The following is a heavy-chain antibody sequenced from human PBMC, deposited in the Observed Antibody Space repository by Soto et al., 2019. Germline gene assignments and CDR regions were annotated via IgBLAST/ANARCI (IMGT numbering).Heavy chain of an antibody. CDR2: IIPNFDTP. CDR1: GGSFNNYA. D-gene: IGHD3-10*01. J-gene: IGHJ6*02. Sequence: QVHLVQSGAEVKKPGSSVKVSCKTSGGSFNNYAVSWVRQAPGQGLEWMGGIIPNFDTPTYAKKLQDRVTMMADESTTTDYMKQRSLRSNDTAVYYCAVAMVREILIFESSGMHVWGQGTTVIVSS. CDR3: AVAMVREILIFESSGMHV. V-gene: IGHV1-69*01.